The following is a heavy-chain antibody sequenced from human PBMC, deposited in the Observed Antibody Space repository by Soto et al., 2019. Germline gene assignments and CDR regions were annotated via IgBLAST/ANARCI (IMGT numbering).Heavy chain of an antibody. Sequence: EVQLLESGAGLVQPGGSLRLSCAASGFTFSSYAMSWVRQAPGKGLEWVSAITGSGGSTYYADSVKGRFTISRDNSKSTLYLQMNSLRAEDTAVYYCANDLTVEDTAMVTWGQGTLVTVSS. CDR1: GFTFSSYA. CDR3: ANDLTVEDTAMVT. D-gene: IGHD5-18*01. J-gene: IGHJ5*02. CDR2: ITGSGGST. V-gene: IGHV3-23*01.